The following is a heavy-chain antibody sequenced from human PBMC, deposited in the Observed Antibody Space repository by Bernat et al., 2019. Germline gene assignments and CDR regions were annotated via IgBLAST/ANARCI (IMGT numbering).Heavy chain of an antibody. CDR3: ARGYYDYVWGSYSNYFDY. CDR2: IYSGGST. CDR1: GFTVSSNY. V-gene: IGHV3-66*01. J-gene: IGHJ4*02. D-gene: IGHD3-16*01. Sequence: EVQLVESVGGLVQPGGSLRLSCAASGFTVSSNYMSWVRQAPGKGLEWVSVIYSGGSTYYADSVKGRFTISRDNSKNTLYLQMNSLRAEDTAVYYCARGYYDYVWGSYSNYFDYWGQGTLVTVSS.